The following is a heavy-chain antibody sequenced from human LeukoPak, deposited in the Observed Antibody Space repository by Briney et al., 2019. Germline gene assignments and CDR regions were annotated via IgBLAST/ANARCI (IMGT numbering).Heavy chain of an antibody. CDR2: IGTAGDT. J-gene: IGHJ5*02. CDR3: ARERRGWFDP. CDR1: GFTFSSYD. Sequence: TGGSLRLSCAASGFTFSSYDMHWVRQATGKGLEWVSAIGTAGDTYYPGSVKGRFTISRENAKNSLCLQMNSLRAGDTAVYCCARERRGWFDPWGQGTLVTVSS. V-gene: IGHV3-13*01.